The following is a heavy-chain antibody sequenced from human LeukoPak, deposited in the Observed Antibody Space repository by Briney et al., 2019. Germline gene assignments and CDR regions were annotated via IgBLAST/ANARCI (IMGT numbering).Heavy chain of an antibody. V-gene: IGHV4-4*02. D-gene: IGHD1-26*01. Sequence: SGTLSLTCGVSGGSITTTNFWRWVRQPPGAGLESSVEISIRGRTKYNPSLKSRVNISIDESKTHLYLSLASVTAADTAVYYCSRESGPYCPFGHWGQGTLVAVTS. CDR1: GGSITTTNF. CDR3: SRESGPYCPFGH. J-gene: IGHJ5*02. CDR2: ISIRGRT.